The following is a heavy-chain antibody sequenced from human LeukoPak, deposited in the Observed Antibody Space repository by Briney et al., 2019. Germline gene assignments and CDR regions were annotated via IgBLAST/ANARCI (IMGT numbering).Heavy chain of an antibody. V-gene: IGHV3-30-3*01. CDR1: GFTFSSYA. D-gene: IGHD6-6*01. CDR3: AKAQYSSSSRGDY. Sequence: PGRSLRLSCAASGFTFSSYAMHWVRQAPGKGLEWVAVISYDGSNKYYADSVKGRFTISRDNSKNTLYLQMNSLRAEDTAVYYCAKAQYSSSSRGDYWGQGTLVTVSS. CDR2: ISYDGSNK. J-gene: IGHJ4*02.